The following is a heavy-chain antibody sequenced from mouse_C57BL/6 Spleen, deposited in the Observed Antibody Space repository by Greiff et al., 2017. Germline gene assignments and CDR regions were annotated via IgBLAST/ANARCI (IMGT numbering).Heavy chain of an antibody. CDR3: TTEVLREYFDV. D-gene: IGHD1-1*01. J-gene: IGHJ1*03. Sequence: VQLLQSGAELVRPGASVKLSCTASGFNIKDYYMHWVKQRPEQGLEWIGRIDPEDGDTEYAPKFQGQATMTADTSSNTAYLQLSSRTSEDTAVYCCTTEVLREYFDVWGTGTTVTVSS. CDR1: GFNIKDYY. V-gene: IGHV14-1*01. CDR2: IDPEDGDT.